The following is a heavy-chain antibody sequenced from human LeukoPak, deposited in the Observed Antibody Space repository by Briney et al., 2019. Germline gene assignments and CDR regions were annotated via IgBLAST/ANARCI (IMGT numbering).Heavy chain of an antibody. Sequence: GGSLRLSCAASGFTFSDYYMSWIRQAPGKGLEWVSYISSSGSTIYYADSVKGRFTISRDNAKNTVYLQMSSLRAEDTAVYYCASYVDTVRYDAFDVWGQGTMVTVSS. CDR1: GFTFSDYY. V-gene: IGHV3-11*04. D-gene: IGHD5-18*01. J-gene: IGHJ3*01. CDR2: ISSSGSTI. CDR3: ASYVDTVRYDAFDV.